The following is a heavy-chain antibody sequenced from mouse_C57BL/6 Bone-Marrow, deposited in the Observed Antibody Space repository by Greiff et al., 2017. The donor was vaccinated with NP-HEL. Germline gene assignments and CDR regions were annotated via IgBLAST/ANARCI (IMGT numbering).Heavy chain of an antibody. CDR1: GYTFTSYD. D-gene: IGHD2-1*01. CDR3: ARLGFYYGNFFDY. V-gene: IGHV1-85*01. CDR2: IYPRDGST. Sequence: VQGVESGPELVKPGASVKLSCKASGYTFTSYDINWVKQRPGQGLEWIGWIYPRDGSTKYNEKFKGKATLTVDTSSSTAYMELHSLTSEDSAVYFCARLGFYYGNFFDYWGQGTTLTVSS. J-gene: IGHJ2*01.